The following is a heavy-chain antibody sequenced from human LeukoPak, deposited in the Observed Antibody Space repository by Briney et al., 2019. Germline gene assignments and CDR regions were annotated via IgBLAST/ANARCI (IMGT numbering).Heavy chain of an antibody. CDR3: ARIFPDY. J-gene: IGHJ4*02. CDR1: GGSFSGYY. CDR2: INHSGST. V-gene: IGHV4-34*01. D-gene: IGHD2-21*01. Sequence: SETLSLTCAVYGGSFSGYYWSWIRQPPGKGLEWIGEINHSGSTNYNPSLKSRATISVDTSKNQSSLKLSSVTAADTAVYYCARIFPDYWGQGTLVTVSS.